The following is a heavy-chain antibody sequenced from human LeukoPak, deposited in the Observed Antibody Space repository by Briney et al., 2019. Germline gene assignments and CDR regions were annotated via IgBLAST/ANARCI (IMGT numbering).Heavy chain of an antibody. V-gene: IGHV3-66*01. CDR1: GFTVSSNY. D-gene: IGHD6-19*01. J-gene: IGHJ4*02. Sequence: GGSLRLSCAASGFTVSSNYMSWVRQAPGKGLEWVSAIYSGGSTYYADSVKGRFTISRDNAKNSLYLQMNSLRAEDTAVYYCAREVAVAADYWGQGTLVTVSS. CDR3: AREVAVAADY. CDR2: IYSGGST.